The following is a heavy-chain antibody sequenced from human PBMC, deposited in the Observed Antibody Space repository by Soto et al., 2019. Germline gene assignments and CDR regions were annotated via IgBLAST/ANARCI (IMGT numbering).Heavy chain of an antibody. D-gene: IGHD2-2*01. CDR2: IYYSGST. J-gene: IGHJ5*02. V-gene: IGHV4-39*01. CDR3: APLGGPLAPYCSSTSCYDRTVDRVGNWFDP. CDR1: GGSISSSSYY. Sequence: SETLSLTCTVSGGSISSSSYYWGWIRQPPGKGLEWIGSIYYSGSTYYNPSLKSRVTISVDTSKNQFSLKLSSVTAADTAVYYCAPLGGPLAPYCSSTSCYDRTVDRVGNWFDPWGQGTLVTVSS.